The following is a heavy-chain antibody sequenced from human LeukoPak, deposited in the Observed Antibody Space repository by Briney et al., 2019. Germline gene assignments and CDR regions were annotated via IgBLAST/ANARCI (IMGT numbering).Heavy chain of an antibody. J-gene: IGHJ4*02. CDR2: INPDGSTT. V-gene: IGHV3-74*01. Sequence: PGGSLRLSCAASGFTFSNYWMHWVRQDPGKGLVWVSFINPDGSTTNYADSVTGRFTISRDNAKHALYLQMNSLRAEDTAVYYCAKDLHYGSADYWGQGTLVTVSS. CDR3: AKDLHYGSADY. D-gene: IGHD3-10*01. CDR1: GFTFSNYW.